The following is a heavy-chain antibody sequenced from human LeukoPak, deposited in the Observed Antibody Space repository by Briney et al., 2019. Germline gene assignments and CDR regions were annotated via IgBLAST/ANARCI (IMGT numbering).Heavy chain of an antibody. J-gene: IGHJ3*02. V-gene: IGHV4-34*01. D-gene: IGHD3-3*01. CDR1: GGSISSYY. CDR3: ARGDLTYYDFWSGYQTNDAFDI. Sequence: PSETLSLTCTVSGGSISSYYWSWIRQPPGKGLEWIGEINHSGSTNYNPSLKSRVTISVDTSKNQFSLKLSSVTAADTAVYYCARGDLTYYDFWSGYQTNDAFDIWGQGTMVTVSS. CDR2: INHSGST.